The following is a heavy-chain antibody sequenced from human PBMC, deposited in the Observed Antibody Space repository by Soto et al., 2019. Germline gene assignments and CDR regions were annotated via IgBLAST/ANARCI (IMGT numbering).Heavy chain of an antibody. V-gene: IGHV3-23*01. J-gene: IGHJ4*02. Sequence: EVQLLESGGGLAQPGGSLRLSCAASGFTFSTYDMNWVRQAPGKGLEWVSAISGRGDSTDYADSMKGRLTISRDNSKNTLYLQRKSLRAEDTAVYYCVAGSSATNYHFDYCGRGTLVTVSS. CDR2: ISGRGDST. CDR1: GFTFSTYD. D-gene: IGHD6-13*01. CDR3: VAGSSATNYHFDY.